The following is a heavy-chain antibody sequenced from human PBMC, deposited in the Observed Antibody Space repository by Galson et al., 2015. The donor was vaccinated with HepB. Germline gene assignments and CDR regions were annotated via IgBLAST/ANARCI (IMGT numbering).Heavy chain of an antibody. CDR2: ISAYNGNT. CDR1: GYTFTSYG. J-gene: IGHJ4*02. CDR3: ARVALSIEVTPFDY. Sequence: SVKVSCKASGYTFTSYGISWVRQAPGQGLEWMGWISAYNGNTNYAQKLQGRVTMTTDTSTSTAYMELRSLRSDDTAVYYCARVALSIEVTPFDYWGQGTLVTVSS. V-gene: IGHV1-18*01. D-gene: IGHD4-23*01.